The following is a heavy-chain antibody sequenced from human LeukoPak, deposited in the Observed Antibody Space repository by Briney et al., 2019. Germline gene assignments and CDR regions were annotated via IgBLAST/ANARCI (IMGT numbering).Heavy chain of an antibody. V-gene: IGHV1-2*02. CDR2: INLNGGGT. J-gene: IGHJ4*02. Sequence: ASVKVSCKASGYTFTGYYIHWVRQAPGQGLEWMGWINLNGGGTNYAQKFQGRVTMTRDTSISTAYMELNRLTSDDTDVYYCARGGYGGGYGGRNSGVIDSWGQGTLVTVSS. CDR1: GYTFTGYY. D-gene: IGHD4-23*01. CDR3: ARGGYGGGYGGRNSGVIDS.